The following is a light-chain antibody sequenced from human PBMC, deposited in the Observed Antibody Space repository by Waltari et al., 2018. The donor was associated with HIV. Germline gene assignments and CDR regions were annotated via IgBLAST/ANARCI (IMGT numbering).Light chain of an antibody. CDR3: QQYYSTPWA. J-gene: IGKJ1*01. V-gene: IGKV4-1*01. CDR2: WAS. CDR1: QSVLYNSNNKNY. Sequence: DIVMTQSPDSLAVSLGARATINCKSSQSVLYNSNNKNYLAWYQQKPGQPPKLLIYWASTRESGVPDRFSGSGSGTNFTLTISSLQAEDVALFYCQQYYSTPWAFGQGTKVEIK.